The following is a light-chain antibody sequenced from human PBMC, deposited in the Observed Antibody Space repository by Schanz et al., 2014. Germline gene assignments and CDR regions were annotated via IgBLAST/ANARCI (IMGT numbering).Light chain of an antibody. CDR3: RSYTSSGAYV. CDR1: SSDVGGYNY. V-gene: IGLV2-14*03. Sequence: QSALTQPASVSGSPGQSITISCTGTSSDVGGYNYVSWYQQHPGKAPKLMIFDVNQRPSGVPDRFSGSKSGNTASLTISGLQAEDEADYYCRSYTSSGAYVFGSGTKLTVL. J-gene: IGLJ1*01. CDR2: DVN.